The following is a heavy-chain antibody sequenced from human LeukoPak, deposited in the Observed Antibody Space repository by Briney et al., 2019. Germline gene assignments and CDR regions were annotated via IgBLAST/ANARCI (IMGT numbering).Heavy chain of an antibody. J-gene: IGHJ4*02. CDR3: ARHDSSGNYLFNY. CDR1: GGSISSSSYY. D-gene: IGHD3-22*01. V-gene: IGHV4-39*01. CDR2: IYYSGST. Sequence: SETLSLTCTVSGGSISSSSYYWGWIRQPPGKGLEWIGSIYYSGSTYYNPSLRSRVTISVDTSKNQFSLKLSSVTAADTAVYYCARHDSSGNYLFNYWGQGTLVTVSS.